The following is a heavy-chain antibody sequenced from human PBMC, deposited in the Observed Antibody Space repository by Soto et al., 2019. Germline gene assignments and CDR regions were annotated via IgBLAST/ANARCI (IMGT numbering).Heavy chain of an antibody. CDR1: GGSISSGGYY. V-gene: IGHV4-31*03. J-gene: IGHJ4*02. Sequence: QVQLQESGPGLVKPSQTLSLTCTVSGGSISSGGYYWIWIRQHPGKGLEWIGYIYYSGSTYYNPSLKSRVTISVDTSKNQFSLKLSSVTAADTAVYYCARSLVVVAAWIDYWGQGTLVTVSS. CDR3: ARSLVVVAAWIDY. CDR2: IYYSGST. D-gene: IGHD2-15*01.